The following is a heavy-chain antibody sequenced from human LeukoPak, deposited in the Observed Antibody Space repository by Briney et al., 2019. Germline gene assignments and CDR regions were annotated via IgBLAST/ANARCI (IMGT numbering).Heavy chain of an antibody. CDR1: GGSFSGYY. CDR2: INHSGST. J-gene: IGHJ4*02. Sequence: SETLSLTCAVYGGSFSGYYRSWIRQPPGKGLEWIGEINHSGSTNYNPSLKSRVTISVDTSKNQFSLKLSSVTAADTAVYYCARGPRRLLSGSSRFDYWGQGTLVTVSS. D-gene: IGHD1-26*01. V-gene: IGHV4-34*01. CDR3: ARGPRRLLSGSSRFDY.